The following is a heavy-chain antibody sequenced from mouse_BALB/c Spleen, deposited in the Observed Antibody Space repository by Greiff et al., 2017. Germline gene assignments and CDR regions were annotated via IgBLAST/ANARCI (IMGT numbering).Heavy chain of an antibody. CDR1: GYTFTSYW. Sequence: QVQLQQSGAELAKPGASVKMSCKASGYTFTSYWMHWVKQRPGQGLEWIGYINPSTGYTEYNQKFKDKATLTADKSSSTAYMQLSSLTSEDSAVYYCARSGDYDGYYVRSMDYWGQGTSVTVSS. CDR2: INPSTGYT. D-gene: IGHD2-3*01. V-gene: IGHV1-7*01. CDR3: ARSGDYDGYYVRSMDY. J-gene: IGHJ4*01.